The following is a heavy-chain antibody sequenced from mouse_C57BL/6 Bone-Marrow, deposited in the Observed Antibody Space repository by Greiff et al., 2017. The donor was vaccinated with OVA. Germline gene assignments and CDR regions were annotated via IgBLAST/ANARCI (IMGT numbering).Heavy chain of an antibody. CDR2: IDPENGDT. J-gene: IGHJ3*01. D-gene: IGHD4-1*01. CDR3: TTTGTGFAY. CDR1: GFNIKDDY. V-gene: IGHV14-4*01. Sequence: EVQRVESGAELVRPGASVKLSCTASGFNIKDDYMHWVKQRPEQGLEWIGWIDPENGDTEYASKFQGKATITADTSSNTAYLQLSSLTSEDTAVYYCTTTGTGFAYWGQGTLVTVSA.